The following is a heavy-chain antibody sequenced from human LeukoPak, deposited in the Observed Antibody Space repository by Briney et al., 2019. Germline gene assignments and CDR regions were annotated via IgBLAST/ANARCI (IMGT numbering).Heavy chain of an antibody. D-gene: IGHD1-26*01. CDR3: ARGGGSDVGNAFDI. CDR2: INDDGSAT. Sequence: PGGSLRLSCAASGFTFSNYWMHWVRQVPGKGLVWVSRINDDGSATFYADSVKGRFTISRDNAKNTLFLQMNSLRAEDTALYYCARGGGSDVGNAFDIWGQGTMVTVSS. J-gene: IGHJ3*02. CDR1: GFTFSNYW. V-gene: IGHV3-74*01.